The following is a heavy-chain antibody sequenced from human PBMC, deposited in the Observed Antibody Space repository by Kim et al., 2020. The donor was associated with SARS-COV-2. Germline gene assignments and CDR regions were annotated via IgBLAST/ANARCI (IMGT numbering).Heavy chain of an antibody. Sequence: NNSTPSLKSRVTISVDTSKNPFSLKLSPVTAAETAVYYCARGLIAAATWGQGTLVTVSS. D-gene: IGHD6-13*01. V-gene: IGHV4-34*01. J-gene: IGHJ5*02. CDR3: ARGLIAAAT. CDR2: N.